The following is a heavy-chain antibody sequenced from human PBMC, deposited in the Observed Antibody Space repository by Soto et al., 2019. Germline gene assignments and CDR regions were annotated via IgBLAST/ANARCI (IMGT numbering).Heavy chain of an antibody. CDR3: ARDGPAGYSSGWSINWFDP. Sequence: ASVKVSCKASGYTFTSYYMHWVRQAPGQGLEWMGIINPSGGSTSYAQKFQGRVTMTRDTSTSSVYMELSSLRSEDTAVYYCARDGPAGYSSGWSINWFDPWGQGTLVTVSS. D-gene: IGHD6-19*01. V-gene: IGHV1-46*01. CDR2: INPSGGST. CDR1: GYTFTSYY. J-gene: IGHJ5*02.